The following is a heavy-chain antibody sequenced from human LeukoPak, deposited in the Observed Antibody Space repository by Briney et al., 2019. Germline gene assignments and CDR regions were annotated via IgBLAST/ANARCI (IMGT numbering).Heavy chain of an antibody. CDR1: GGSISSYY. D-gene: IGHD4-17*01. CDR3: ARHFHDYGDPYFDY. J-gene: IGHJ4*02. CDR2: IYYSGST. V-gene: IGHV4-59*08. Sequence: SETLSLTCTVSGGSISSYYWSWIRQPPGKGLEWIGYIYYSGSTNYNPSLKSRVTISVETSKNQFSLKLSSVTAADTAVYYCARHFHDYGDPYFDYWGQGTLVTVSS.